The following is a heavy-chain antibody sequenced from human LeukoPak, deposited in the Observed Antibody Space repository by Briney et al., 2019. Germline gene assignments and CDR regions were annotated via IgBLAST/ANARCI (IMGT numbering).Heavy chain of an antibody. CDR3: ARGLDFYGDYVLVPFDY. J-gene: IGHJ4*02. CDR2: IIPIFGTA. CDR1: GGTFGSYA. D-gene: IGHD4-17*01. V-gene: IGHV1-69*13. Sequence: ASVKVSCKASGGTFGSYAISWVRQAPGQGLEWMGGIIPIFGTANYAQKFQGRVAITADESTSTAYMELSSLRSEDTAVYYCARGLDFYGDYVLVPFDYWGQGTLVTVSS.